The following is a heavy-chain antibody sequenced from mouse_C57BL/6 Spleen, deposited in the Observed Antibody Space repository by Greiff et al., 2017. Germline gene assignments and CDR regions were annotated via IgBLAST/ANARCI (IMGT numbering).Heavy chain of an antibody. Sequence: DVKLVESGGGLVKPGGSLKLSCAASGFTFSSYAMSWVRQTPEKRLEWVATISDGGSYTYYPDNVKGRFTISRDNAKNNLYLQLSQLKSEDTAMYYCERGNYWYFDVWGTGTTVTVSS. CDR1: GFTFSSYA. J-gene: IGHJ1*03. V-gene: IGHV5-4*03. CDR3: ERGNYWYFDV. CDR2: ISDGGSYT.